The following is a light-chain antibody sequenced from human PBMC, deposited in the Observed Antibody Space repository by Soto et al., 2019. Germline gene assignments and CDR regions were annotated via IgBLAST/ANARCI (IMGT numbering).Light chain of an antibody. CDR3: QQYDYLPWT. CDR2: DAY. J-gene: IGKJ1*01. V-gene: IGKV1-33*01. Sequence: DVQMTQSPSSLSASVGDRVTITCQATQDIINNLNWYQQKPGKAPKLLIYDAYKLETGVPSSFSGSGSGTDFTFTISSLQPEDIATYYCQQYDYLPWTFGQRTKVDI. CDR1: QDIINN.